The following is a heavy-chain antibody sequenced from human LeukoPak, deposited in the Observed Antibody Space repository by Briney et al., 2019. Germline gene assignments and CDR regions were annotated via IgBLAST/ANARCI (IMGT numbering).Heavy chain of an antibody. CDR1: GFTFSSYA. Sequence: GGSLRLSCAASGFTFSSYAMSWVRQAPGRGLEWVSGMSATAGSRYYGDLVKGRFTISRDNSKNILYLQMNSLTAEDTAVYYCAKDQIYGDGGASDVWGQGTMVIVSS. D-gene: IGHD4-17*01. CDR3: AKDQIYGDGGASDV. CDR2: MSATAGSR. J-gene: IGHJ3*01. V-gene: IGHV3-23*01.